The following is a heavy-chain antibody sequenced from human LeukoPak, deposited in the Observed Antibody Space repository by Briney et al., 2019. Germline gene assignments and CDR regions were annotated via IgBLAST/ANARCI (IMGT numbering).Heavy chain of an antibody. Sequence: GGSLRLSCAASGFTFSAYGLHWVRQAPGKGLDWVASVWFDGSNDNYADSVKGRFTISRDNSKNTLFLQMESLRVEDTAVYYCARAQSVASAYYGMEVWGQGTTVTVSS. CDR2: VWFDGSND. CDR1: GFTFSAYG. V-gene: IGHV3-33*01. J-gene: IGHJ6*02. CDR3: ARAQSVASAYYGMEV. D-gene: IGHD5-12*01.